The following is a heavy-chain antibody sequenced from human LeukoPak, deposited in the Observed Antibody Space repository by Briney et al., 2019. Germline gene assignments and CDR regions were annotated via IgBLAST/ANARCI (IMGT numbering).Heavy chain of an antibody. J-gene: IGHJ1*01. D-gene: IGHD2-2*01. CDR1: GYTFTSYG. V-gene: IGHV1-18*01. CDR2: LSAYNGNT. CDR3: ARLRYCSSTSCRPEYFQH. Sequence: GASVKVSCKASGYTFTSYGISWVRQAPGQGLEWMGWLSAYNGNTNYAQKLQGRVTMTTDTSTSTAYMELRSLRSDDTAVYYCARLRYCSSTSCRPEYFQHWGQGTLVTVSS.